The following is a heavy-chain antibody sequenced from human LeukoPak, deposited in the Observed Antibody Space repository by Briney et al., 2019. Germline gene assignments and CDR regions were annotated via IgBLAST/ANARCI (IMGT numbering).Heavy chain of an antibody. J-gene: IGHJ4*02. CDR1: GFTFGDYL. Sequence: GGSLRLSCTASGFTFGDYLMSWFRQAPGKGLECVAVISYDGNNKNYADFVKGRFAISRDNSKNTLYLQMNSLRAEDTAVYYCARVLAYYDTSGAPGYWGQGTLVTVSS. D-gene: IGHD3-22*01. CDR3: ARVLAYYDTSGAPGY. V-gene: IGHV3-30*09. CDR2: ISYDGNNK.